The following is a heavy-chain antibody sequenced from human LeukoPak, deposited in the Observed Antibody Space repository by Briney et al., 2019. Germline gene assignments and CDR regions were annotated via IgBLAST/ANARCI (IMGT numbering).Heavy chain of an antibody. Sequence: SETLSLTCAVYGGSFSGDFWSWIRQSPGKGLEWIGEINHGGSTTYNPSLQSRVTMSVDTSTNQISLKMTSVTAADTAIYYCARVPSCTNGVCLWGPFDYWGQGTLVTVSS. CDR3: ARVPSCTNGVCLWGPFDY. CDR1: GGSFSGDF. V-gene: IGHV4-34*01. D-gene: IGHD2-8*01. CDR2: INHGGST. J-gene: IGHJ4*02.